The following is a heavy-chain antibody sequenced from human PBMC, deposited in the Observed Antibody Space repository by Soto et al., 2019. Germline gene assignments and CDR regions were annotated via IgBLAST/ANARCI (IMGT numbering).Heavy chain of an antibody. J-gene: IGHJ4*02. Sequence: GGSLRLSCTASGFSFSSYAMRWVRQAPGKGLEWVSGLSGSGDWTYYADSVKGRFTISRDNSKNTLYLQMNSLRVEDTAVYYCANGGVAFDFDCWGQGTLVTVSS. V-gene: IGHV3-23*01. CDR1: GFSFSSYA. D-gene: IGHD1-26*01. CDR3: ANGGVAFDFDC. CDR2: LSGSGDWT.